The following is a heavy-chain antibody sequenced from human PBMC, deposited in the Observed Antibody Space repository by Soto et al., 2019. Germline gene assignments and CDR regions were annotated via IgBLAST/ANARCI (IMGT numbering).Heavy chain of an antibody. D-gene: IGHD6-19*01. Sequence: GGSLRLSCAASGFTVSSNYMSWVRQAPGKGLEWVSVIYSGGSTYYADSVKGRFTISRDNSKNTLYLQMNSLRAEDTAVYYCARRAVGAVAGTHFDSWGQGTLVTVSS. J-gene: IGHJ4*02. CDR3: ARRAVGAVAGTHFDS. CDR2: IYSGGST. V-gene: IGHV3-53*01. CDR1: GFTVSSNY.